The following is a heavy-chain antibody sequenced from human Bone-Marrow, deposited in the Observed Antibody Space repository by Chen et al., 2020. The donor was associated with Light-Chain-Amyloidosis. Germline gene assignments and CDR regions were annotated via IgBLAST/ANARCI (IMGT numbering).Heavy chain of an antibody. Sequence: EVKLVESGGALVQPGGSLRLSCAASGFTFSSYEMNWVRQAPGKGLEWVSYISSSGSTIYYADSVKGRFTISRDNAKNSLYLQMNSLRAEDTAVYYCATTKGRWLPSYWGQGTLVTVSS. CDR3: ATTKGRWLPSY. J-gene: IGHJ4*02. CDR1: GFTFSSYE. V-gene: IGHV3-48*03. CDR2: ISSSGSTI. D-gene: IGHD5-12*01.